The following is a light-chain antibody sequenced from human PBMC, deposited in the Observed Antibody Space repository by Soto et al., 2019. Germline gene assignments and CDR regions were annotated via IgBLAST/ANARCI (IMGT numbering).Light chain of an antibody. CDR1: QGISSY. CDR3: QQLNSYPL. CDR2: AAS. V-gene: IGKV1-9*01. Sequence: DIQLTQSPSFLSAPVGDRVTITCRASQGISSYLAWYQQKPGKAPELLIYAASTLQPGVPSRFSGSGSGTEFTITISSRQPEDSATYYCQQLNSYPLFGGGTKVEIK. J-gene: IGKJ4*01.